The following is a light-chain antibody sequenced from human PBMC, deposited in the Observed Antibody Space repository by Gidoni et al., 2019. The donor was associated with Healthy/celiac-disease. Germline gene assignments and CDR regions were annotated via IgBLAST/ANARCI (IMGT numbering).Light chain of an antibody. CDR1: SNKVGNQA. J-gene: IGLJ1*01. CDR3: SAWDSSLSAHV. Sequence: QAGLTQPPPVSKGLRQTATLTGTGNSNKVGNQAAARLQQHQGHPTKLLPYRNNNRPSGISERFSASRSGTTASLTLTGLQPEAEADYYCSAWDSSLSAHVFGTGTKVTVL. CDR2: RNN. V-gene: IGLV10-54*04.